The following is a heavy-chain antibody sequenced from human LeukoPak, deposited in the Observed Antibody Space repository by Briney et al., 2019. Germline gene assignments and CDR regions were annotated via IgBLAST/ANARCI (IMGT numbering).Heavy chain of an antibody. V-gene: IGHV4-4*07. CDR1: GGSISSYY. CDR2: IYTSGST. D-gene: IGHD2-21*02. Sequence: SETLSLTCTVSGGSISSYYWSWIRQPAGKGLEWIGRIYTSGSTNYNPSLKSRVTMSVDTSKNQFSLKLSSVTAADTAVYYCARDGCGGDCYSNTYYFDYWGQGTLVTVSS. J-gene: IGHJ4*02. CDR3: ARDGCGGDCYSNTYYFDY.